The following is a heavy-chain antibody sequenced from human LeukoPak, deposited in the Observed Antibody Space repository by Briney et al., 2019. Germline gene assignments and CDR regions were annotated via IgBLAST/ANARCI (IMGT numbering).Heavy chain of an antibody. CDR1: GFTFSSYG. D-gene: IGHD3-9*01. V-gene: IGHV3-30*18. CDR3: AKDLRVEETSLLRYFDWSSYGMDV. J-gene: IGHJ6*02. Sequence: GGSLRLSCAASGFTFSSYGMHWVRQPPGKGLEWVAVISYDGSNKYYADSVKGRFTISRDNSKNTLYLLMNSLRAENTAVYYCAKDLRVEETSLLRYFDWSSYGMDVWGQGTTVTVSS. CDR2: ISYDGSNK.